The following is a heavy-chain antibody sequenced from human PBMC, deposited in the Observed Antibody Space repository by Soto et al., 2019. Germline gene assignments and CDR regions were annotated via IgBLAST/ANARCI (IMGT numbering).Heavy chain of an antibody. CDR2: IYYSGST. CDR3: ARRIVVVPAAIGWFDP. J-gene: IGHJ5*02. V-gene: IGHV4-59*08. D-gene: IGHD2-2*01. CDR1: GGSISSYY. Sequence: SETLSLTCTVYGGSISSYYWSWIRQPPGKGLEWIGYIYYSGSTNYNPSLKSRVTISVDTSKNQFSLKLSSVTAADTAVYYCARRIVVVPAAIGWFDPWGQGTLVTVSS.